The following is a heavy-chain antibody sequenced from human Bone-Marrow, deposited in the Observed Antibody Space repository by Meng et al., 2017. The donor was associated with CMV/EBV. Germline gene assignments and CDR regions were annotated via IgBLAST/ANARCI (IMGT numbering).Heavy chain of an antibody. CDR1: GGSISSYY. Sequence: SETLSLTCTVSGGSISSYYWSWIRQPPGKGLEWIGYIYYSGSTNYNPSLKSRVTISVDTSKNQFSLKLSSVTAADTAVYYCARYPFSSSWYFFDYWGQGNLVTVSS. CDR3: ARYPFSSSWYFFDY. J-gene: IGHJ4*02. V-gene: IGHV4-59*01. CDR2: IYYSGST. D-gene: IGHD6-13*01.